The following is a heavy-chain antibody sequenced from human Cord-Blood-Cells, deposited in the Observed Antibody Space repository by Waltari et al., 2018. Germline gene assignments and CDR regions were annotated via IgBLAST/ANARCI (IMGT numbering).Heavy chain of an antibody. J-gene: IGHJ3*02. CDR1: GYTLTELS. CDR3: ATGLNRYYDSSGYPDAFDI. CDR2: FDPEDGET. V-gene: IGHV1-24*01. D-gene: IGHD3-22*01. Sequence: QVQLVQSGAEVKKPGASVKVSCKVSGYTLTELSMHWVRQAPGKGLEWMGGFDPEDGETIYEQKFQGRVTMTEDTSTDTAYMELSSLRSEDTAVYYCATGLNRYYDSSGYPDAFDIWGQGTMVTVSS.